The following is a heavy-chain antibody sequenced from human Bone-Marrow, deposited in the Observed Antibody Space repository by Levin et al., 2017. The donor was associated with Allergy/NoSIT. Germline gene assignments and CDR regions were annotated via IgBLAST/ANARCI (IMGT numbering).Heavy chain of an antibody. J-gene: IGHJ4*02. CDR3: ASEHVYSGVDY. V-gene: IGHV3-30-3*01. Sequence: SGGSLRLSCAASGFSFSSYVMHWVRQAPGKGREWVSTISYNGIKKYYADSVKGRFTISRDDSNDTLYLQMNSLRVEDTAVYYCASEHVYSGVDYWGQGTLVTVSS. D-gene: IGHD1-14*01. CDR2: ISYNGIKK. CDR1: GFSFSSYV.